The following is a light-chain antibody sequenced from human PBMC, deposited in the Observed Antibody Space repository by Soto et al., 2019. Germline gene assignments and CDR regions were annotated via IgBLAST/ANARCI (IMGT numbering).Light chain of an antibody. J-gene: IGLJ1*01. Sequence: QPALTQPDSVSGSPGQSITISCTGTSSDIGAYNYVSWYQQHPGKAPQLMIYEVSNRPSGVSSRFSGSKSGNTASLTISGLQAEDEADYYCSSYTSSSTLVFGTGTKVTV. V-gene: IGLV2-14*01. CDR3: SSYTSSSTLV. CDR2: EVS. CDR1: SSDIGAYNY.